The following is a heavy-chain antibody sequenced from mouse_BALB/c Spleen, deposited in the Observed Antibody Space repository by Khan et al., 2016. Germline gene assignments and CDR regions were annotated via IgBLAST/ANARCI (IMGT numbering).Heavy chain of an antibody. Sequence: EVELEEPGGGLVQPGGSRYLSCAASGYTFSSFGMHWVRQAPEKGLEWVAFISSGSSAPYYADTVKGRFTISRDNPKNTLFLQLISLSSEDTAMYYCGRVDYWGQGTTLTVSS. V-gene: IGHV5-17*02. CDR1: GYTFSSFG. CDR2: ISSGSSAP. CDR3: GRVDY. J-gene: IGHJ2*01.